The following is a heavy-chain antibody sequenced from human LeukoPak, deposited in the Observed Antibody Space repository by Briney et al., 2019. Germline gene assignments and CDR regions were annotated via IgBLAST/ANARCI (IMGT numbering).Heavy chain of an antibody. Sequence: GESLKISCEASGYRFTNYWIGWVRQMPGKGLEWMGIIYPGDSDTRYSPSFQGQVTISADKSISTAYLQWSSLEASDTAMYYCARRGCNGGSCYGHWGQGTLVTVSS. CDR2: IYPGDSDT. D-gene: IGHD2-15*01. V-gene: IGHV5-51*01. CDR3: ARRGCNGGSCYGH. CDR1: GYRFTNYW. J-gene: IGHJ4*02.